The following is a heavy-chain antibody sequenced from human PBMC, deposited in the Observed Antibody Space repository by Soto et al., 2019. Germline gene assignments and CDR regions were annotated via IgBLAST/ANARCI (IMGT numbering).Heavy chain of an antibody. Sequence: ASLYVSCKASGYTFTSYGISWVRQAPGQGLEWMGWISAYNGNTNYAQKLQGRVTMTTDTSTSTAYMELRSLRSDDTAVYYCARTIVLVPADIDWCDPWGQGTLVTVSS. CDR1: GYTFTSYG. D-gene: IGHD2-2*01. J-gene: IGHJ5*02. CDR2: ISAYNGNT. CDR3: ARTIVLVPADIDWCDP. V-gene: IGHV1-18*01.